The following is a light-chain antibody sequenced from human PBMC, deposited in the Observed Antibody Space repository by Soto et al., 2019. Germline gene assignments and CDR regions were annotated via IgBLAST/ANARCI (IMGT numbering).Light chain of an antibody. CDR1: SGHSSYA. J-gene: IGLJ2*01. CDR3: QTWGTGNVV. V-gene: IGLV4-69*01. CDR2: LNSDGSH. Sequence: QLVLTQSPSASASLGASVKLTCTLSSGHSSYAIAWHQLQPEKGPRYLMKLNSDGSHSKGDGIPDRFSGSSSGAERYLTISSRQSEDEADYYCQTWGTGNVVFGGGTKVTVL.